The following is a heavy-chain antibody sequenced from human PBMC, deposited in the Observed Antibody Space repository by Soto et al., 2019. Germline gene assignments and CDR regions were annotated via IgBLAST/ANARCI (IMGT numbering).Heavy chain of an antibody. V-gene: IGHV6-1*01. J-gene: IGHJ3*02. Sequence: QVQLQQSGPGLVKPSQTLSLTCAISGDSVSSNSVAWNWIRQSPSRGLEWLGRKYYRSKWYNDYGVTVKGRITINPDTSKNQFSLQLNSVTPVDTSVYYCVRGRFNAFGIWGQGTMVTVSS. CDR1: GDSVSSNSVA. D-gene: IGHD3-3*01. CDR3: VRGRFNAFGI. CDR2: KYYRSKWYN.